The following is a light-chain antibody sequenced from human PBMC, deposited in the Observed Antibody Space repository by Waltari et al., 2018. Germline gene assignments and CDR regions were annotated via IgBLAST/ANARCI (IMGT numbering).Light chain of an antibody. CDR3: QQSYSTPRT. V-gene: IGKV1-39*01. CDR2: AAS. Sequence: DMQMTQSTSSLSASVGDSVTITCRARQSISSYLDWYQQKPGKAPKLLIYAASSLQSGVPSRFSGSGSGTDFTLTISSLQPEDFASYYCQQSYSTPRTFGQGTKVEIK. J-gene: IGKJ1*01. CDR1: QSISSY.